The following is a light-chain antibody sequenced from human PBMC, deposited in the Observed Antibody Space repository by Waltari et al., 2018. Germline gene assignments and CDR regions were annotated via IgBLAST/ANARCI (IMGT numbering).Light chain of an antibody. CDR1: QNIRTY. Sequence: ILMTQSPATLAVSPGERVTLSCWASQNIRTYLVWYQQKPGQSPRLLIYDAFIRATGIPARFSGSGSGTEFTLTISSLQSEDFAVYYCQHYLNFPHTFGPGTKLEIK. CDR3: QHYLNFPHT. CDR2: DAF. V-gene: IGKV3-15*01. J-gene: IGKJ2*01.